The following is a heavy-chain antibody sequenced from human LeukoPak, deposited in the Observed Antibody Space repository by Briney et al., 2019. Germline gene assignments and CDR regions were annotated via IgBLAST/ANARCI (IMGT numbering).Heavy chain of an antibody. J-gene: IGHJ4*02. V-gene: IGHV3-23*01. CDR3: AKAPLSGLSSSSPYYFDY. D-gene: IGHD6-6*01. CDR1: GFTFSSYA. Sequence: GGSLRLSCAASGFTFSSYAMSWVRQAPGKGLKWVSAISGSGGSTYYADSVKGRFTISRDNSKNTLYLQMNSLRAEDTAVYYCAKAPLSGLSSSSPYYFDYWGQGTLVTVSS. CDR2: ISGSGGST.